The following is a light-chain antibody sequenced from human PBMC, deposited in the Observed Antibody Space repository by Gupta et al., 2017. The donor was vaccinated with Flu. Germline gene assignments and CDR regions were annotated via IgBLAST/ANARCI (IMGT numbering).Light chain of an antibody. CDR2: GAS. CDR3: QQYKNWPPYT. CDR1: QSVRSN. Sequence: EIVMTQSPATLSVSPGERATLSCRASQSVRSNLAWYQQKPGQAPRLLIYGASTRATGIPARFSGSGSGTELTLTISSLQSEDFAVYYCQQYKNWPPYTFGQGTKLEIK. J-gene: IGKJ2*01. V-gene: IGKV3-15*01.